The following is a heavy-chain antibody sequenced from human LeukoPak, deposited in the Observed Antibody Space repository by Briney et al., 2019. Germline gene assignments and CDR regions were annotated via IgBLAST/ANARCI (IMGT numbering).Heavy chain of an antibody. CDR3: ARTYGSGIGNTFDI. D-gene: IGHD3-10*01. CDR1: ENSFTNCW. V-gene: IGHV5-51*01. CDR2: IYPGDSDT. J-gene: IGHJ3*02. Sequence: GESLKISCKGSENSFTNCWIVWVRQMPGKGLEWVGIIYPGDSDTRYSPSFQGHVTISADRSITTAYLQWSSLKASDTAMYYCARTYGSGIGNTFDIWGQGTMVTVSS.